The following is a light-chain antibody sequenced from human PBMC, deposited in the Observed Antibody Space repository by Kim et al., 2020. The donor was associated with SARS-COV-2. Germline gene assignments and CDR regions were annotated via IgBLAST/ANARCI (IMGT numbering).Light chain of an antibody. CDR1: SSNIGAGYD. CDR2: GNS. V-gene: IGLV1-40*01. CDR3: QSYDSSLSGWV. Sequence: VLTQPPSVSGAPGQRVTLSCTGSSSNIGAGYDVHWYQQLPGTAPKLLIYGNSNRPSGVPDRFSGSKSGTSASLAITGLQAEDEADYYCQSYDSSLSGWVFGGGTQLNVL. J-gene: IGLJ3*02.